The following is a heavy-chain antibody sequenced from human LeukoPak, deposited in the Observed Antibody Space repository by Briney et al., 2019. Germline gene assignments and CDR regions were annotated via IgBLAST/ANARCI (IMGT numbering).Heavy chain of an antibody. J-gene: IGHJ5*02. CDR3: ARDEGWFDP. V-gene: IGHV4-59*12. CDR2: IYYSGST. Sequence: SETLSLTCTVSGGSISSYYWSWIRQPPGKGLEWIGYIYYSGSTNYNPSLKSRVTISVDTSKNQFSLKLSSVTAADTAVYYCARDEGWFDPWGQGTLVTVSS. CDR1: GGSISSYY.